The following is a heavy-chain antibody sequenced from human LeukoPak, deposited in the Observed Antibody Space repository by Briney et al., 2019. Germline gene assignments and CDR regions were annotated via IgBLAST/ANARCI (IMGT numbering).Heavy chain of an antibody. CDR3: ARDFFAFDI. V-gene: IGHV3-48*01. D-gene: IGHD3-3*01. CDR1: GFTFDDYG. Sequence: PGGSLRLSCAASGFTFDDYGMSWVRQAPGKGLEWVSYISSSSSTIYYADSVKGRFTISRDNAKNSLYLQMNSLRAEDTAVYYCARDFFAFDIWGQGTMVTVSS. J-gene: IGHJ3*02. CDR2: ISSSSSTI.